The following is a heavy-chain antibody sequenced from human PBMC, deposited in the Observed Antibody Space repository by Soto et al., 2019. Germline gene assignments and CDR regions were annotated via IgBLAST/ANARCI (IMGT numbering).Heavy chain of an antibody. CDR2: TYYRSKWYN. V-gene: IGHV6-1*01. CDR3: ASGWVGEWAPGWFDP. CDR1: GDSVSSNSVA. J-gene: IGHJ5*02. D-gene: IGHD3-10*01. Sequence: SQTLSLTCAISGDSVSSNSVAWNWIRQSPSRGLEWLGRTYYRSKWYNDYAVSVKSRITINPDTSKNQFSLQLNSVTPEDTAVYYCASGWVGEWAPGWFDPWGQGTLVTVSS.